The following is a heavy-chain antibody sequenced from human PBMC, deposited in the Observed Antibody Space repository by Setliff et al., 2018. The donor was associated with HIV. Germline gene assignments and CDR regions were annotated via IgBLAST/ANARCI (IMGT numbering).Heavy chain of an antibody. D-gene: IGHD6-19*01. J-gene: IGHJ4*02. CDR2: INPKTAAT. Sequence: RASVKVSCKTSAYTFTDYFVHWVRLAPGQGPEWMGWINPKTAATQYPQDFQGRVTMTSDTSTTTVYMELTRLRSDDTAVYFCTRESPGGAGPGVTSYWGQGTLVTVSS. V-gene: IGHV1-2*02. CDR1: AYTFTDYF. CDR3: TRESPGGAGPGVTSY.